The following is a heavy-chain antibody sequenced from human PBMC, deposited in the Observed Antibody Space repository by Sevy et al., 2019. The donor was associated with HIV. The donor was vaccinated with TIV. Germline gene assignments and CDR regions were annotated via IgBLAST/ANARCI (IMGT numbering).Heavy chain of an antibody. CDR3: AKPRGSFYFDY. J-gene: IGHJ4*02. CDR1: AFSFNTYA. Sequence: GGSLRLSCAASAFSFNTYAMSWVRRAPGKGLEWVSTISGSGDSTFYSDSVKGRFTISRDNSKNTLYLQMNSLRAGDTAVYYCAKPRGSFYFDYWGQGTLVTVSS. V-gene: IGHV3-23*01. CDR2: ISGSGDST. D-gene: IGHD3-16*01.